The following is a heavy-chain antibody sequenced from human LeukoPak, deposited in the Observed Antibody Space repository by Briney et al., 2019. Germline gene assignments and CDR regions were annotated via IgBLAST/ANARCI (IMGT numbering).Heavy chain of an antibody. D-gene: IGHD5-18*01. J-gene: IGHJ3*02. CDR2: ISYSGCT. V-gene: IGHV4-59*08. Sequence: SETPSLTCTVSGGSISSYYWSWIRQPPGKGLEWIGYISYSGCTNYNPSLKSRVTISVDTSMNQFSLHLSSVTDADTAVYYCASVDTVLVNAFDIWGRGTLVTVSS. CDR1: GGSISSYY. CDR3: ASVDTVLVNAFDI.